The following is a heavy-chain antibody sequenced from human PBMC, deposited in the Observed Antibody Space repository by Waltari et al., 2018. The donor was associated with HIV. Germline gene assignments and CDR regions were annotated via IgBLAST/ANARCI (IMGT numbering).Heavy chain of an antibody. CDR1: GGPISSSSYY. J-gene: IGHJ3*02. CDR3: ARERRPDAFDI. CDR2: IYYSGST. Sequence: QLQLQESGPGLVKPSETLSLTCTVSGGPISSSSYYWGWFRQPPGKGLEWIGSIYYSGSTYYNPSLKSRVTISVDTSKNQFSLKLSSVTAADTAVYYCARERRPDAFDIWGQGTMVTVSS. V-gene: IGHV4-39*02.